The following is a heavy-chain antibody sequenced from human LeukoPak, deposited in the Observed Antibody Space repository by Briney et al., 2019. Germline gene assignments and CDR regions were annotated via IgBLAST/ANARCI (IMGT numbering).Heavy chain of an antibody. J-gene: IGHJ5*02. D-gene: IGHD3-10*01. CDR1: ARSLSGYY. CDR3: APSGGPINWFDP. V-gene: IGHV4-34*01. Sequence: SETLSPTCAVYARSLSGYYWGWIRQPAGKGLQWTGEINHSGSTNYNPSLKSRATISVDTSKIQFSLQLSSVTAADTAVYYCAPSGGPINWFDPWGQGTLVTVSS. CDR2: INHSGST.